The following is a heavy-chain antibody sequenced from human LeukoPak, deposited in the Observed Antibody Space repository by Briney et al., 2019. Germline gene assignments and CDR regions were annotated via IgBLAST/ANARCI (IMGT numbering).Heavy chain of an antibody. Sequence: PGGSLRLSCAASGFAFSSFAMGWVRQSPGKGLEWLSTINGGGNTTFYADSVKGRFTISRDNSKNTLYLHTDGLRPDDTAIYYCTKELHVAVAVADYYYFYMDVWGRGTAVSVSS. J-gene: IGHJ6*03. D-gene: IGHD6-19*01. CDR2: INGGGNTT. V-gene: IGHV3-23*01. CDR1: GFAFSSFA. CDR3: TKELHVAVAVADYYYFYMDV.